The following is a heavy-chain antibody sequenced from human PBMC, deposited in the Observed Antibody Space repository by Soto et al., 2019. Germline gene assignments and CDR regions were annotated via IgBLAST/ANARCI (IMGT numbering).Heavy chain of an antibody. V-gene: IGHV1-69*13. J-gene: IGHJ6*02. CDR3: AGSVGEMATTPYYYGMDV. D-gene: IGHD3-10*01. CDR1: GGTFSSYA. Sequence: SVKVSCKASGGTFSSYAINWVRQAPGQGLEWMGGIIPIFGTADYAQKFQGRVTITADESTSTAYMELSSLRSADTAVYYCAGSVGEMATTPYYYGMDVWGQGTTVTVSS. CDR2: IIPIFGTA.